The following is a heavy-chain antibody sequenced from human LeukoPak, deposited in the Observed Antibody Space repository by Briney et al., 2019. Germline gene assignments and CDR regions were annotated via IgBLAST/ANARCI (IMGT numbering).Heavy chain of an antibody. CDR1: GFTVSSNY. CDR2: IYSGGSA. CDR3: ARSHCSSTSCYSRDRAFDY. Sequence: GGSLRLSCAASGFTVSSNYMSWVRQAPGKGLEWVSVIYSGGSAYYADSVKGRFTISRHNSKNTLYLQMNSLSAEDTAVYYCARSHCSSTSCYSRDRAFDYWGQGTLVTVSS. V-gene: IGHV3-53*04. D-gene: IGHD2-2*01. J-gene: IGHJ4*02.